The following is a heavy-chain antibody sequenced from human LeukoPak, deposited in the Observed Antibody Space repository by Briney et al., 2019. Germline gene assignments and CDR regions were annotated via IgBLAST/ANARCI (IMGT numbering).Heavy chain of an antibody. D-gene: IGHD1-26*01. CDR1: GCTFSSYS. J-gene: IGHJ6*03. CDR2: ISSISRYI. Sequence: GGSLRLSCAACGCTFSSYSMNWVRQAPGKGLEWVSSISSISRYIYYADSVKGRFTISRDNAKNSLYLQMNSLRAEHTAVYYCARDDEGAQLAFYYDYYYMDVWGKGTTVTVSS. CDR3: ARDDEGAQLAFYYDYYYMDV. V-gene: IGHV3-21*01.